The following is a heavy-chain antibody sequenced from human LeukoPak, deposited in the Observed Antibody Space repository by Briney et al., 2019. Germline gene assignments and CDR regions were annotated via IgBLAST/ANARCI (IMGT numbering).Heavy chain of an antibody. CDR2: IWYDGSNK. V-gene: IGHV3-33*01. Sequence: GRSLRLSCAASGFTFSSYGMHWVRQAPGKGLEWVAVIWYDGSNKYYADSVKGRFTISRDNSKNTLYLQMNSLRAEDTAVYYCARDQPPGFFDCWGQGTLVTVSS. CDR3: ARDQPPGFFDC. J-gene: IGHJ4*02. CDR1: GFTFSSYG.